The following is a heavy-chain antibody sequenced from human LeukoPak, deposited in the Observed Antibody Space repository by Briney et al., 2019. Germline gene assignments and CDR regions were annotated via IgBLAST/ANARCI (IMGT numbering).Heavy chain of an antibody. J-gene: IGHJ4*02. CDR3: ARDPDFWSGYYNFDY. CDR2: TYTSGYT. CDR1: GGSISSAGYY. Sequence: PSQTLSLTCTVSGGSISSAGYYWTWIRQPAGKGLEWVGRTYTSGYTNYNPSLKSRVTISVDTSKNQFSLKLNSVTAADTAVYYCARDPDFWSGYYNFDYWGQGTLVTVSS. D-gene: IGHD3-3*01. V-gene: IGHV4-61*02.